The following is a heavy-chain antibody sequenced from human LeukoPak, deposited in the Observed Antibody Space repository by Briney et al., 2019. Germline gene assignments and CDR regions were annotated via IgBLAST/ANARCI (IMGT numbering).Heavy chain of an antibody. CDR1: GGTFSSYA. CDR3: ARDIGDFWSGYSFDY. Sequence: ASVKVSCKASGGTFSSYAISWVRQAPGQGLEWMGGIIPIFGTANYAQKFQGRVTITADKSTSTAYMELSSLRSEDTAVYYCARDIGDFWSGYSFDYWGQGTLVTVSS. D-gene: IGHD3-3*01. J-gene: IGHJ4*02. V-gene: IGHV1-69*06. CDR2: IIPIFGTA.